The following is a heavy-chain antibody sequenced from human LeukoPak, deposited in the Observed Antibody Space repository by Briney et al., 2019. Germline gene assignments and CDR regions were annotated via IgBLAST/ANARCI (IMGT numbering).Heavy chain of an antibody. D-gene: IGHD1-7*01. CDR3: SILRETGTEGLAVDP. V-gene: IGHV4-30-4*01. J-gene: IGHJ5*02. CDR2: ISHSGNT. Sequence: NPSETLSLTCTVSGGSISSGDCYWRWIRHPPGKGLEWIGYISHSGNTYYNPSLNSRVTIAVDTSKNHFSLSLTSVIAADTAEYFCSILRETGTEGLAVDPLVQATLVTHSS. CDR1: GGSISSGDCY.